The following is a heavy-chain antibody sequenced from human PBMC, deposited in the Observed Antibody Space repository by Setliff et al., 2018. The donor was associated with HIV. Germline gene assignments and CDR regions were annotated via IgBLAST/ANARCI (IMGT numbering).Heavy chain of an antibody. CDR2: MSYTGTT. J-gene: IGHJ4*02. D-gene: IGHD3-22*01. Sequence: PSETLSLTCSVSGGSISSSSYCWGWIRQPPGKGLDWIGSMSYTGTTYDNPSLKSRVTISVDTSKNQFSLKLTSVTAADAAVYFCAMGSSGYPFDYWGQGSLVTVSS. CDR3: AMGSSGYPFDY. CDR1: GGSISSSSYC. V-gene: IGHV4-39*01.